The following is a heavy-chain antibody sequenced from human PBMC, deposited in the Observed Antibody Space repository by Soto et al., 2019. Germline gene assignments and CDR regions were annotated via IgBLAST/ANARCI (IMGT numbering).Heavy chain of an antibody. V-gene: IGHV4-59*11. D-gene: IGHD3-16*01. CDR3: MRSFRGAD. J-gene: IGHJ4*02. CDR1: GASMNSHY. Sequence: SETLSLTCTVSGASMNSHYWSWIRQPPGKGLEWIGYVHHSGSTQYNPSLEGRVTISLDKSKNQLSLNLSPVTAADTAVYYCMRSFRGADWGQGTLVTVSS. CDR2: VHHSGST.